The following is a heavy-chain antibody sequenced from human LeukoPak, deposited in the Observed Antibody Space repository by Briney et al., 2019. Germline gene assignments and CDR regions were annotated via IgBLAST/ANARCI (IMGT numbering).Heavy chain of an antibody. CDR2: IYYSGST. CDR1: GGSISSGGYY. CDR3: ARGGDSSGYYYADAFDI. J-gene: IGHJ3*02. Sequence: SETLSLTCTVSGGSISSGGYYWSWIRQHPGKGLEWIGYIYYSGSTYYNPSLKSRVTISVDTSKNQFSLKLSSVTAADTAVYYCARGGDSSGYYYADAFDIWGQGPMVTVSS. V-gene: IGHV4-31*03. D-gene: IGHD3-22*01.